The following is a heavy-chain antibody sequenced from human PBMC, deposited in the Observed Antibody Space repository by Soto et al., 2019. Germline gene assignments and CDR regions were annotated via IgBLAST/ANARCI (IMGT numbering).Heavy chain of an antibody. CDR2: INAGNGNT. Sequence: ASVKVSCKASGYTFTSYAMHWVRQAPGQRLEWMGWINAGNGNTKYSQKFQGRVTITRDTSASTAYMELSSLRSEDTAVYYCARGDYIWGSYRYTTFDYWGQGTLVTVPS. D-gene: IGHD3-16*02. CDR1: GYTFTSYA. J-gene: IGHJ4*02. V-gene: IGHV1-3*01. CDR3: ARGDYIWGSYRYTTFDY.